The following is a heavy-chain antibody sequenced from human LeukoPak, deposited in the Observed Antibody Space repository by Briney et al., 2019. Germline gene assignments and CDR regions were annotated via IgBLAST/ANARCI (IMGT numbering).Heavy chain of an antibody. J-gene: IGHJ3*02. V-gene: IGHV3-53*01. CDR1: GFTVSSND. Sequence: GGSLRLSCAASGFTVSSNDMHWVRQAPGKGLEWVSIIYSGGSTYYADSVKGRFTISRDNSKNTLYLQMNSLTAEDTAVYYVSREASGGLLYDSFHIWGQGTKVTVSS. CDR3: SREASGGLLYDSFHI. D-gene: IGHD3-10*01. CDR2: IYSGGST.